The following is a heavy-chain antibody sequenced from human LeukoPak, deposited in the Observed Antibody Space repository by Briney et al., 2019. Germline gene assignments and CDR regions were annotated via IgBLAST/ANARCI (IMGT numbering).Heavy chain of an antibody. D-gene: IGHD2-21*02. CDR1: GYTFASCG. Sequence: GASVKVSCKTSGYTFASCGINWVRQAPGQGLEWMGWISAYNGNINYAQKFQGRVTMTTDTSTSTVYLELRSLRSDDTAIYYCARAGGRVVTAIDAYWGQGTLVTVSS. CDR3: ARAGGRVVTAIDAY. J-gene: IGHJ4*02. CDR2: ISAYNGNI. V-gene: IGHV1-18*01.